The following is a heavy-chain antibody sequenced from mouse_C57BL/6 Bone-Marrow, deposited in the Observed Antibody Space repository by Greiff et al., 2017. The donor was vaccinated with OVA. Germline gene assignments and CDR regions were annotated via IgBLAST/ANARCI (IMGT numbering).Heavy chain of an antibody. CDR1: GYTFTSYW. J-gene: IGHJ2*01. CDR2: INPSNGGT. D-gene: IGHD1-1*01. Sequence: VQLQQPGTELVKPGASVKLSCKASGYTFTSYWMHWVKQRPGQGLEWIGNINPSNGGTNYNEKFKSKATLTVDKSSSTAYMQLSSLTSEDSAVYYCARGGAYGKGTCHFDYWGQGTTLTVSS. CDR3: ARGGAYGKGTCHFDY. V-gene: IGHV1-53*01.